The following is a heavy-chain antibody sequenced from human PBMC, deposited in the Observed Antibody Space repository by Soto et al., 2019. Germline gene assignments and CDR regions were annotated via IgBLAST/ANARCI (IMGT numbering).Heavy chain of an antibody. Sequence: SETLSLTCSVSGASVSSNNDYWVWIRQPPGKGLEWIGSVYYRGSTYYNPSLRSRVTVSADTSKNQFSLKLSSMTAADTAVYYCARRHHVQQPPVWGKGTTVTVSS. CDR1: GASVSSNNDY. J-gene: IGHJ6*04. CDR3: ARRHHVQQPPV. CDR2: VYYRGST. V-gene: IGHV4-39*01. D-gene: IGHD6-13*01.